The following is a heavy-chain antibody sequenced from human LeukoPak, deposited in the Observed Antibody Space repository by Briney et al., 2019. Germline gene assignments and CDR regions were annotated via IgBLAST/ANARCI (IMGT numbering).Heavy chain of an antibody. Sequence: QPGGSLRLSCAASGFTFSNYEMNWVRQAPGEGLEWVAYITSSGRIRYYADSVKGRFTISRDNAKNSLYLQMNSLRAEDTAVYYCARTDYSSGLNWFDPWGQGTLVTVSS. D-gene: IGHD6-19*01. V-gene: IGHV3-48*03. J-gene: IGHJ5*02. CDR3: ARTDYSSGLNWFDP. CDR2: ITSSGRIR. CDR1: GFTFSNYE.